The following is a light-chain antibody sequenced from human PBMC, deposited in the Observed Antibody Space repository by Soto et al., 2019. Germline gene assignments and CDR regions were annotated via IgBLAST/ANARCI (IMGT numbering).Light chain of an antibody. V-gene: IGKV2-30*02. Sequence: DVVMTQSPLSLPVTLGQPASISCRSSQSLVHSDGNTYLNWFQQRPGQSPRRPIDKVSNRDSGVQDRFSGSGSGTDFTLKISRVEAEDVGVYYCMQGTHWPLTFGQGTKVEIK. J-gene: IGKJ1*01. CDR2: KVS. CDR3: MQGTHWPLT. CDR1: QSLVHSDGNTY.